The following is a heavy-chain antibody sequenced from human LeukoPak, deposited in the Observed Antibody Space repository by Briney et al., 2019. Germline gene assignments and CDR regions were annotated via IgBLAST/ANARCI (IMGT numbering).Heavy chain of an antibody. CDR2: IIPTLGIA. CDR3: ANTPGIAAAGINY. V-gene: IGHV1-69*02. D-gene: IGHD6-13*01. CDR1: GGTFSSYT. Sequence: VASVKVSCKASGGTFSSYTISWVRQAPGQGLEWMGRIIPTLGIANYAQKFQGRVTITADKSTSTAYMELSSLRSEDTAVYYCANTPGIAAAGINYWGQGTLVTDSS. J-gene: IGHJ4*02.